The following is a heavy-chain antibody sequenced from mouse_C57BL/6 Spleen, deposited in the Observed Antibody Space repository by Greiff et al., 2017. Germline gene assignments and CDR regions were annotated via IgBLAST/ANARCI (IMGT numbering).Heavy chain of an antibody. CDR2: FHPYNDDT. J-gene: IGHJ4*01. D-gene: IGHD2-5*01. CDR3: ARGHYSNSVGYYYAMDY. CDR1: GYTFTTYP. Sequence: VKLMESGAELVKPGASVKMSCKASGYTFTTYPIEWMKQNHGKSLEWIGNFHPYNDDTKYNEKFKGKATLTVEKSSSTVYLELSRLTSDDSAVYYCARGHYSNSVGYYYAMDYWGQGTSVTVSS. V-gene: IGHV1-47*01.